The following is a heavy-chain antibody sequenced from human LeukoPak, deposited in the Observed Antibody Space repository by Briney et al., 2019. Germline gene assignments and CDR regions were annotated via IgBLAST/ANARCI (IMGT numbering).Heavy chain of an antibody. CDR3: ARVLYYTSWNTGAFDI. V-gene: IGHV3-74*01. J-gene: IGHJ3*02. CDR2: ITSDGSST. CDR1: GFTFSSYW. D-gene: IGHD1/OR15-1a*01. Sequence: PGGSLRLSCAASGFTFSSYWMHWVRQPPGKGLVWDLLITSDGSSTSHADSVKGRFTISRDNAKNTLYLQMNSLRAEDTAVYYCARVLYYTSWNTGAFDIWGQGTMVTVSS.